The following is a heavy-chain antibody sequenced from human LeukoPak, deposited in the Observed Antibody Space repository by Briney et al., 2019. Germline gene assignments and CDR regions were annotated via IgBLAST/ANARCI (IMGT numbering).Heavy chain of an antibody. Sequence: GGSLRLSCAASGFTFSTYGMHWVRQAPGKGLEWVGLLSSGGIDKHYADSVKGRFIISRDNSMNTLYLQMNSLGVEDTAVYYCARDHAGSGRAFDYWGQGTLVTVSS. CDR2: LSSGGIDK. J-gene: IGHJ4*02. V-gene: IGHV3-30*03. CDR3: ARDHAGSGRAFDY. CDR1: GFTFSTYG. D-gene: IGHD2-15*01.